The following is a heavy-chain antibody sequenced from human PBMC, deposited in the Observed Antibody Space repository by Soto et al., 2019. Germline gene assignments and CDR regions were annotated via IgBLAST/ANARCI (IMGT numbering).Heavy chain of an antibody. CDR1: GFTFSTYW. J-gene: IGHJ3*02. CDR3: ARSLGWSDAFDI. CDR2: IKVDGSDK. Sequence: EVQLVESGGGLVQPGGSLRLSCAASGFTFSTYWMSWVRQAPGKGLEWVANIKVDGSDKYYVDSVKGRFTISRDNAKDSLYLQMSSLRAEDTSVYYCARSLGWSDAFDIWGQGTVVTVSS. D-gene: IGHD6-19*01. V-gene: IGHV3-7*01.